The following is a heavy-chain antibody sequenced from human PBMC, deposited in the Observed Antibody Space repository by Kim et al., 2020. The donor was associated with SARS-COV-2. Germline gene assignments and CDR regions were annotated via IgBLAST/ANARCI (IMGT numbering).Heavy chain of an antibody. Sequence: GGSLRLSCAASGLSFSDYYMNWIRQAPGKGLEWLAYISHTIRTIYYAASVRCRFTISRANAMNSVFLEMSSLRIADTAIYYCAGRLWDVSGYPRFDS. CDR1: GLSFSDYY. J-gene: IGHJ4*01. D-gene: IGHD3-22*01. CDR2: ISHTIRTI. CDR3: AGRLWDVSGYPRFDS. V-gene: IGHV3-11*04.